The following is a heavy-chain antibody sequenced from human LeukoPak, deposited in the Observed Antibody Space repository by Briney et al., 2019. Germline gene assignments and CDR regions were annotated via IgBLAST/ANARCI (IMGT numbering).Heavy chain of an antibody. J-gene: IGHJ4*02. Sequence: PSETLSLTCTVSGGSISSYYWSWIRQPPGKGLEWIGEINHSGSTNYNPSLKSRVTISVDTSKNQFSLKLSSVTAADTAVYYCARRRYFDRNFDYWGQGTLVTVSS. V-gene: IGHV4-34*01. CDR1: GGSISSYY. D-gene: IGHD3-9*01. CDR2: INHSGST. CDR3: ARRRYFDRNFDY.